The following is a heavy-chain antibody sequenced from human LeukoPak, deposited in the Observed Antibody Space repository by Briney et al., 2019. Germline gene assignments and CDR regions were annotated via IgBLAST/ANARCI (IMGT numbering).Heavy chain of an antibody. CDR2: FDPEDGET. D-gene: IGHD3-22*01. CDR3: ATRSGSSGYYSLDY. CDR1: GYTLTELS. V-gene: IGHV1-24*01. J-gene: IGHJ4*02. Sequence: ASVKVSCKVSGYTLTELSMHWVRQAPGKGLEWMGGFDPEDGETIYAQKFQGRVTMTEDTSTDTAYMELSSLRSEDTAVYYCATRSGSSGYYSLDYWGQGTLVTVSS.